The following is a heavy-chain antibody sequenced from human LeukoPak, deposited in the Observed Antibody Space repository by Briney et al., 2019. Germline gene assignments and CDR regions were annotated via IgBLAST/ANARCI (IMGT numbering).Heavy chain of an antibody. CDR3: ARAGYNWSQYYFDY. CDR2: INPNSGGT. Sequence: SVKVSCTASGYTFTGYYMHWVRQAPGPGLEWMGWINPNSGGTDYAQNFQGRVTMTRDTSISTAYMELSGLRSDDTAVYYCARAGYNWSQYYFDYWGQGTLVTVSS. D-gene: IGHD1-20*01. CDR1: GYTFTGYY. V-gene: IGHV1-2*02. J-gene: IGHJ4*02.